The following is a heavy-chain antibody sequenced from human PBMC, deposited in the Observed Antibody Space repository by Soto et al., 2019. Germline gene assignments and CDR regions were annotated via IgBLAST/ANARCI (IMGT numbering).Heavy chain of an antibody. J-gene: IGHJ6*02. Sequence: SETLSLTCAVYGGSFSGYYWSWIRQPPGKGLEWIGEINHSGSTNYNPSLKSRVTISVDATKNQFSLRLSSVTAADTAVYYCARKQYYGSGSYRGVTYYYYYGMDVWGQGTTVTVSS. V-gene: IGHV4-34*01. D-gene: IGHD3-10*01. CDR3: ARKQYYGSGSYRGVTYYYYYGMDV. CDR2: INHSGST. CDR1: GGSFSGYY.